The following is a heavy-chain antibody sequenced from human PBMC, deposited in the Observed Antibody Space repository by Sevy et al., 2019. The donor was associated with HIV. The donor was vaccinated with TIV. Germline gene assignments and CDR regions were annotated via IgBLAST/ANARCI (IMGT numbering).Heavy chain of an antibody. V-gene: IGHV1-2*06. D-gene: IGHD1-7*01. CDR1: GYTFTGDY. CDR3: ARDGGGGTTNSGMDV. Sequence: ASVKVSCKASGYTFTGDYLHWVRQAPGHGLEWMGRVFPNSGGTNYAQKFQGRVTMTRGTSISTAYMELSRLRSDDTAVYYCARDGGGGTTNSGMDVWGQGTTVTVSS. CDR2: VFPNSGGT. J-gene: IGHJ6*02.